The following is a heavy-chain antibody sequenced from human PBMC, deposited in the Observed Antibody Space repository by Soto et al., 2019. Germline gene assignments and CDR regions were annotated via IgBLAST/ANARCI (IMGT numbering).Heavy chain of an antibody. Sequence: LSLTCAASGFTFSSYWMSWVRQAPGKGLEWVANIKQDGSEKYYVDSVKGRFTISRDNAKNSLYLQMNSLRAEDTAVYYCARGHYYDSSEGDAFDIWGQGTMVTVSS. CDR3: ARGHYYDSSEGDAFDI. CDR2: IKQDGSEK. V-gene: IGHV3-7*04. J-gene: IGHJ3*02. D-gene: IGHD3-22*01. CDR1: GFTFSSYW.